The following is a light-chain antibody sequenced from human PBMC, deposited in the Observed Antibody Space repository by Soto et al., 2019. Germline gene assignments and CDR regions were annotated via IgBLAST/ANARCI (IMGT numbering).Light chain of an antibody. CDR1: SSDVGAYNF. V-gene: IGLV2-11*01. Sequence: QSVLTQPHSVSGSPGQSVTICCTGTSSDVGAYNFASWYQQRPGTAPRLIIYDVNKRPSGVPDRFSGSKSGNTASLTISGLQAEDEADYYCCSYAVNYKDVVGSGTKGTVL. CDR2: DVN. CDR3: CSYAVNYKDV. J-gene: IGLJ1*01.